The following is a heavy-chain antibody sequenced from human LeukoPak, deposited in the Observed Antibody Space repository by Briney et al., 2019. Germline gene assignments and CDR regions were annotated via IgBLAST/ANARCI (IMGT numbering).Heavy chain of an antibody. Sequence: GGSLRLSCAASGFTVSSNYMSWVRQAPGKGLEWVSSIFPSSDEIHYADSVRGRFTISRDNSKNTLSLQMNSLRAEDTAIYYCATYRQVLLPFEAWGQGTLVTVSS. D-gene: IGHD2-8*02. CDR1: GFTVSSNY. CDR2: IFPSSDEI. J-gene: IGHJ5*02. V-gene: IGHV3-53*01. CDR3: ATYRQVLLPFEA.